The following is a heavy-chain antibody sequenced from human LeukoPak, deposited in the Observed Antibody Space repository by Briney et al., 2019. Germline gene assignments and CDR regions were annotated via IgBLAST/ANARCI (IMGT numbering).Heavy chain of an antibody. D-gene: IGHD6-19*01. CDR2: ISYDGSNK. J-gene: IGHJ4*02. V-gene: IGHV3-30*14. CDR3: ARGHSSGSDY. Sequence: GGSLRLSCTASGFTFSSYAMHWVRQAPGKGLEWVAVISYDGSNKYYADSVKGRFTISRDNSKNTLYLQMNSLRAEDTAVYYCARGHSSGSDYWGQGTLVTVSS. CDR1: GFTFSSYA.